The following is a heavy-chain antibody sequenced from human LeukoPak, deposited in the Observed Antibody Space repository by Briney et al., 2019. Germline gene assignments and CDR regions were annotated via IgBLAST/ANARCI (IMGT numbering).Heavy chain of an antibody. CDR1: GYSISSGYL. Sequence: PSETLSLTCTVSGYSISSGYLWGWIRQPPGKGLEWIGSIDGSGSSYYNPSLKSRVIISVDTSRNQFSLKMTSVTAADTAVYYCARDRSYYMDVWGKGTTVTISS. CDR2: IDGSGSS. J-gene: IGHJ6*03. CDR3: ARDRSYYMDV. V-gene: IGHV4-38-2*02.